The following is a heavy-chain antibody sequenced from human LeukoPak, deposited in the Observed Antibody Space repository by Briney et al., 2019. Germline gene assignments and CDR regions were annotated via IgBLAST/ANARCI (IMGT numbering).Heavy chain of an antibody. CDR1: GFTFSSYA. J-gene: IGHJ4*02. CDR2: MGGSGDSP. CDR3: ARDWSADY. V-gene: IGHV3-23*01. Sequence: PGGSLRLSRKASGFTFSSYAMTWVRQAPGKGLEWVSAMGGSGDSPKYADSVKGRFTMSRDSSRNTVYLQMNRLRPDDTAVYYCARDWSADYWGQGTLVTVSS.